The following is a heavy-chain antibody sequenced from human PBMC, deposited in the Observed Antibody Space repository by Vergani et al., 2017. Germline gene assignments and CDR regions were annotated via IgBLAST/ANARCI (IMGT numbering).Heavy chain of an antibody. V-gene: IGHV4-34*01. D-gene: IGHD3-10*01. J-gene: IGHJ5*02. CDR2: INHSGST. CDR3: ARMRRITMVRARYNWFDP. Sequence: QVQLQQWGAGLLKPSETLSPTCAVYGGSFSGYYWSWIRQPPGKGLEWIGEINHSGSTNYNPSLKSRVTISVDTSKNQFSLKLSSVTAADTPVYYCARMRRITMVRARYNWFDPWGQGTLVTVSS. CDR1: GGSFSGYY.